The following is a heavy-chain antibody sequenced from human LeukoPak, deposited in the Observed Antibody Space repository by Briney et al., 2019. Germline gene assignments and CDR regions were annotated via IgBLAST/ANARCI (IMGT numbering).Heavy chain of an antibody. CDR1: GGSFSGYY. CDR3: ARVGAYYDFWSGSKRWFDP. CDR2: INHSGST. J-gene: IGHJ5*02. Sequence: SETLSLTCAVYGGSFSGYYWSWIRQPPGKGLEWIGEINHSGSTNYNPSLKSRVTISVDTSKNQSSLKLSSVTAADTAVYYCARVGAYYDFWSGSKRWFDPWGQGTLVTVSS. V-gene: IGHV4-34*01. D-gene: IGHD3-3*01.